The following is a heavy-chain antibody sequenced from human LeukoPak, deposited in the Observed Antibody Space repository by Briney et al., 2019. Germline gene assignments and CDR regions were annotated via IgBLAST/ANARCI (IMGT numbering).Heavy chain of an antibody. Sequence: SGGSLRLSCAASGFTFDDYGMSWVRQARGKGLEWVSGINWNGGSTGYADSVKGRFTISRDNAKNSLYLQMNSLRAEDTALYYCARDRDPSGPDAFDIWGQGTMVTVSS. V-gene: IGHV3-20*04. J-gene: IGHJ3*02. CDR2: INWNGGST. CDR1: GFTFDDYG. D-gene: IGHD3-10*01. CDR3: ARDRDPSGPDAFDI.